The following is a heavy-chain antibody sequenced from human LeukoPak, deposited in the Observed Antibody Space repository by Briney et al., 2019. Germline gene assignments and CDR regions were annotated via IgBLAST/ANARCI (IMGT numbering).Heavy chain of an antibody. CDR2: IYYSGST. CDR3: ARRYSSSWYVGFFDP. D-gene: IGHD6-13*01. J-gene: IGHJ5*02. V-gene: IGHV4-59*08. Sequence: PSGTLSLTCTVAGASIRNYYWSWIRQSPGKGLEWSGYIYYSGSTNYNPSLESRVAMSVDTSKNQFSLRLSSVTAADTAIYYCARRYSSSWYVGFFDPWGQGTLVTVSS. CDR1: GASIRNYY.